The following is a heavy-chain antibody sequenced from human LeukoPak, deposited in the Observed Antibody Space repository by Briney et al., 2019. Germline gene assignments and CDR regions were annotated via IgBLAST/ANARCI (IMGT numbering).Heavy chain of an antibody. J-gene: IGHJ4*02. Sequence: GGSLRLSFAASGFTFSSYGMHWVRQAPGKGLEWVAFIRYDGSNKYYADSVKGRFTISRDNSKNTLYLQMNSLRAEDTAVYYCAKDYYYGSGSPPLFDYWGQGTLVTVSS. CDR2: IRYDGSNK. CDR3: AKDYYYGSGSPPLFDY. D-gene: IGHD3-10*01. CDR1: GFTFSSYG. V-gene: IGHV3-30*02.